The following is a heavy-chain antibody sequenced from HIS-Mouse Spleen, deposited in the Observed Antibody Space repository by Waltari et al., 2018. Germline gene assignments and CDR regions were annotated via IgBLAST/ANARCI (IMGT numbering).Heavy chain of an antibody. CDR1: GSTSCCYA. V-gene: IGHV3-30*18. J-gene: IGHJ4*02. Sequence: QVQLVEPGGGVVQPGRSLRLPCSAYGSTSCCYAMHWGRQAPGRGLEWVAVISHDGSNKYYADSVKGRFTISRDNSKNTLYLQMNSLRAEDTAVYYCAKDKHHAFDYWGQGTLVTVSS. CDR2: ISHDGSNK. CDR3: AKDKHHAFDY.